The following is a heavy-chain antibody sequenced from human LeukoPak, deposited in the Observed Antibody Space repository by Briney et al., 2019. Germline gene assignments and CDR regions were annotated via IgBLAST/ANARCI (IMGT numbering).Heavy chain of an antibody. CDR1: GGSISSYY. CDR2: IYTSGST. D-gene: IGHD1-26*01. V-gene: IGHV4-4*07. J-gene: IGHJ6*03. CDR3: ARARSGSYDYYYYMDV. Sequence: SETLSLTCTVSGGSISSYYWSWIRQPAGKGLEWIGRIYTSGSTNYNPSLKSRVTMSVDTSKNQFSLKLSSVTAADTAVYYCARARSGSYDYYYYMDVWGKGTTVTISS.